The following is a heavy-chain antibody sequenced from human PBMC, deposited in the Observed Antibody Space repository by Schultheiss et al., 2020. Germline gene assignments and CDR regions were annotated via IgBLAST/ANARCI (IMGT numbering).Heavy chain of an antibody. CDR2: IKQDGSEK. CDR1: GFTFSSYW. D-gene: IGHD4-11*01. CDR3: ARAYPTTAYYYYYYMDV. J-gene: IGHJ6*03. Sequence: GGSLRLSCSASGFTFSSYWMSWVRQAPGKGLEWVANIKQDGSEKYYVDSVKGRFTISRDNAKNSLYLQMNSLRAEDTAVYYCARAYPTTAYYYYYYMDVWGKGTTVTVSS. V-gene: IGHV3-7*03.